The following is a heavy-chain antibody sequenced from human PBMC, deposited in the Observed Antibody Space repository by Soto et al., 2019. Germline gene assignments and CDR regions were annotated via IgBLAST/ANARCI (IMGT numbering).Heavy chain of an antibody. CDR3: AKHMDDSGYFYVEGADH. CDR1: GFTFGRYA. Sequence: GGSLRLSCVASGFTFGRYAMHWVRQPPGRGLEWVAVISYTGANTYYVGSVRGRFTISRDNSKNTLYLQMNSLRAEDTAMYYCAKHMDDSGYFYVEGADHWGQGTLVTVSS. V-gene: IGHV3-30*18. J-gene: IGHJ4*02. D-gene: IGHD3-22*01. CDR2: ISYTGANT.